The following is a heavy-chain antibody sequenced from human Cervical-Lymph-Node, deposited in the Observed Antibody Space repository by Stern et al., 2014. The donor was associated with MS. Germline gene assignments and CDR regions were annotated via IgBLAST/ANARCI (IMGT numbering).Heavy chain of an antibody. J-gene: IGHJ4*02. CDR2: ISWNSAII. Sequence: EVQLVESGGGLVQPGRSLRLSCAASGFIFDDYAMTWVRQAPGKGLEWVSTISWNSAIIGYADSVKGRFTISRDNAKNSLYLQMDSLRAEDTAFYYCTKGGESTSDSWGQGTLVTVSS. CDR1: GFIFDDYA. V-gene: IGHV3-9*01. D-gene: IGHD4-17*01. CDR3: TKGGESTSDS.